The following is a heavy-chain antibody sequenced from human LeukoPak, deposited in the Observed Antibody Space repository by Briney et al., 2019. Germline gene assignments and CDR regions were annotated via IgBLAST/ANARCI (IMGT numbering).Heavy chain of an antibody. CDR3: ARFLGAEGWFDP. CDR2: IYHSGST. J-gene: IGHJ5*02. CDR1: GGSISSGGYS. V-gene: IGHV4-30-2*01. Sequence: PSQTLSLTCAVSGGSISSGGYSWRWIRQPPGKGLEWIGYIYHSGSTYYNPSLKSRVTISVDRSKNQFSLKLNSLTAADMAVYYCARFLGAEGWFDPWGEGTLVTVSS.